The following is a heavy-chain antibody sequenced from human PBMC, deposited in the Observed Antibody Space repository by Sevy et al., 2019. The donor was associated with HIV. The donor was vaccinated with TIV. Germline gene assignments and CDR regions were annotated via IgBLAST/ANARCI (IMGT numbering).Heavy chain of an antibody. J-gene: IGHJ3*02. CDR1: GFNFSSYG. Sequence: GGSLRLSCVASGFNFSSYGMHWVRQAPGKGLEWVAVISYAGSSKYYADSVKGRLTISRDNSKNKLYLQINSLRAEDTAVYYCAKESGSYYDFWSGHDAFGIWGQGTMVTVSS. CDR2: ISYAGSSK. CDR3: AKESGSYYDFWSGHDAFGI. V-gene: IGHV3-30*18. D-gene: IGHD3-3*01.